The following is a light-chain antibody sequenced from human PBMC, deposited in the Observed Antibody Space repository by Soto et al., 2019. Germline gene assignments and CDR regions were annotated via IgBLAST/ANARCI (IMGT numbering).Light chain of an antibody. J-gene: IGKJ1*01. V-gene: IGKV3-15*01. CDR3: QQYNNWPPT. CDR1: ENIGST. Sequence: EIVMTQSPATLSVSPGERATLSCRASENIGSTLAWYQQKPGQAPRLLIYGASTRATGIPARFSGSGSGTEFTLTISSLQSEDFAVYYCQQYNNWPPTFGQGTKVDIK. CDR2: GAS.